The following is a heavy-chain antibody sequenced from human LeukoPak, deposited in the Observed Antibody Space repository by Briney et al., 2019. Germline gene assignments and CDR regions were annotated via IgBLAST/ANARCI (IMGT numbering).Heavy chain of an antibody. CDR2: IIPIFGTA. J-gene: IGHJ4*02. D-gene: IGHD4-23*01. CDR1: GGTFSSYA. V-gene: IGHV1-69*05. CDR3: ARRWGGQNHFDY. Sequence: SVKVSCKASGGTFSSYAISWVRQAPGQGLEWMGGIIPIFGTANYAQKFQGRVTITTDESTSTAYMELSSLRSEDTAVYYCARRWGGQNHFDYWGQGNLVTVSP.